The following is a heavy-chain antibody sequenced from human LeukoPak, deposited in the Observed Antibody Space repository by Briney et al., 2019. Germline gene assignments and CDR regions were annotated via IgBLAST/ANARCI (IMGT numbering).Heavy chain of an antibody. CDR2: IKPDGSET. CDR1: GLTFRTHW. V-gene: IGHV3-7*01. J-gene: IGHJ4*02. CDR3: LAGGGN. Sequence: GGSLRLSCAASGLTFRTHWMNWVRQAPGKGLEWVASIKPDGSETYYVDSVKGRFTVTRDNAQSSLHLQMDSLRGEDTAVYYCLAGGGNWGQGTLVTVSS. D-gene: IGHD3-10*01.